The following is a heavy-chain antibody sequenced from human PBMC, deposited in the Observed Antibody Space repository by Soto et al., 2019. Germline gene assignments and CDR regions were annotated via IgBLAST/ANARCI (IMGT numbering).Heavy chain of an antibody. Sequence: SQTTAIPGTVSGGTIAMNKVAVKLIRQSPSRGLEWLGRTYYRSKWFINYALSVKSRITINPDTSKNQFSLQLNSVTPEDTAVYYCARGDQGFDYWGQGTLVTGSS. V-gene: IGHV6-1*01. CDR3: ARGDQGFDY. CDR1: GGTIAMNKVA. D-gene: IGHD3-16*01. CDR2: TYYRSKWFI. J-gene: IGHJ4*02.